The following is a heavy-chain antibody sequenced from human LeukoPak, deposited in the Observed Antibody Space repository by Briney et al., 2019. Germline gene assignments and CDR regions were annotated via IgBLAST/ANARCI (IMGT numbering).Heavy chain of an antibody. J-gene: IGHJ4*02. V-gene: IGHV3-21*01. CDR2: ISSGRTYI. CDR3: ARDPRGATVTSLKIDY. Sequence: PGGSLRLSCASSGFTFSNYWVHWVRQAPGKGLVWVSSISSGRTYIYYADSVKGRFTISRDNAQNSLYLQMNSLRAEDTAVYYCARDPRGATVTSLKIDYWGQGTLVTVSS. D-gene: IGHD4-17*01. CDR1: GFTFSNYW.